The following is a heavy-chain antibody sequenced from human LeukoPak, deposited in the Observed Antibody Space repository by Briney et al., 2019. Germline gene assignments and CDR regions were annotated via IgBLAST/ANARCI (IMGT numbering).Heavy chain of an antibody. CDR1: GGSISSYY. J-gene: IGHJ3*02. Sequence: SETLSLTCTVSGGSISSYYWSWIRQPPGKGLEWIGYIYYSGSTNYNPSLRSRVTISVDTSKNQFSLKLSSVTAADSAVYYCAREYSSSSGRRAFDIWGQGTMVTVSS. CDR3: AREYSSSSGRRAFDI. CDR2: IYYSGST. V-gene: IGHV4-59*08. D-gene: IGHD6-6*01.